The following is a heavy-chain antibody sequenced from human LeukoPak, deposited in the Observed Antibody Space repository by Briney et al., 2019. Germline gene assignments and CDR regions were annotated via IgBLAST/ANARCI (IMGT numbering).Heavy chain of an antibody. V-gene: IGHV4-4*07. D-gene: IGHD7-27*01. CDR3: AREGANWGLYFDY. CDR2: IYTSGST. CDR1: GSMYNYY. J-gene: IGHJ4*02. Sequence: SETLSLTCTVSGSMYNYYWSWIRQPAGKGLEWIGRIYTSGSTNYNPSLKSRVTMSVDTSKNQFSLKLSSVTAADTAVYYCAREGANWGLYFDYWGQGTLVTVSS.